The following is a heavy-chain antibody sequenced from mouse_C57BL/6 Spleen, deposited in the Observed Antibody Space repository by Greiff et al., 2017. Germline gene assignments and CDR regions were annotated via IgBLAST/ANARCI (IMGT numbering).Heavy chain of an antibody. Sequence: VQRVESGPGLVAPSQSLSITCTVSGFSLTSYAISWVRQPPGKGLEWLGVIWTGGGTNYNSALKSRLSISKDNSKSQVFLKMNSLQTDDTARYYCASLYGSSYWYFDVWGTGTTVTVSS. V-gene: IGHV2-9-1*01. J-gene: IGHJ1*03. CDR3: ASLYGSSYWYFDV. D-gene: IGHD1-1*01. CDR2: IWTGGGT. CDR1: GFSLTSYA.